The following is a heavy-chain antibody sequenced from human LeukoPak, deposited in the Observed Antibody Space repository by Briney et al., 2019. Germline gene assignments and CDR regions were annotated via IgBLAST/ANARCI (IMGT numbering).Heavy chain of an antibody. D-gene: IGHD4-17*01. CDR1: GYTFTRYA. CDR3: ARGYGDYPADYYYYGMDV. V-gene: IGHV7-4-1*02. J-gene: IGHJ6*02. CDR2: INTNTGNP. Sequence: ASVKVSCKASGYTFTRYAMNWVRQAPGQGLEWMGWINTNTGNPTYTQGFTGRFVFSLDTSVGTAYLQISSLKAEDTAVYYCARGYGDYPADYYYYGMDVWGQGTTVTVSS.